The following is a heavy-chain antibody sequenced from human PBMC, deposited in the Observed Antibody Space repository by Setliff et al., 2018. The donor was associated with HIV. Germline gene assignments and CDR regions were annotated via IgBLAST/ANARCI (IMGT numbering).Heavy chain of an antibody. CDR1: GYIFTSYG. CDR2: ISAYNGNT. Sequence: ASVKVSCKASGYIFTSYGISWVRQAPGQGLEWMGWISAYNGNTNYAQKFQGRVAMTIDTSTSTAYMGLRSLRPDDTAVYFCARDPSSGIYYDSSGQYFQNWGQGTLVTSPQ. CDR3: ARDPSSGIYYDSSGQYFQN. J-gene: IGHJ1*01. D-gene: IGHD3-22*01. V-gene: IGHV1-18*01.